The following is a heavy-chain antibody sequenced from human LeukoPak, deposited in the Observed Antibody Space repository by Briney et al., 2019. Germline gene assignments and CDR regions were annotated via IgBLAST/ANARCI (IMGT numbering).Heavy chain of an antibody. CDR3: AGQPGYSRSGLLD. J-gene: IGHJ4*02. CDR1: GGSISSGGYS. CDR2: IYHSGST. V-gene: IGHV4-30-2*01. D-gene: IGHD6-13*01. Sequence: PSQTLSLTCAVSGGSISSGGYSWSWIRQPPGKGLEWIGYIYHSGSTYYNPSLKSRVTISVDRSKNQFSLKLSSVTAADTAVYYCAGQPGYSRSGLLDWGQGTLVTVSS.